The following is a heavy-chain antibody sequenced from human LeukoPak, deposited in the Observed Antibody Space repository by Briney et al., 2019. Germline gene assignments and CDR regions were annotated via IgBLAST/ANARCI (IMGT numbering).Heavy chain of an antibody. CDR2: IIPIFGTA. V-gene: IGHV1-69*05. J-gene: IGHJ4*02. Sequence: ASVKVSCKASGYTFTSYGISWVRQAPGQGLEWMGGIIPIFGTANYAQKFQGRVTMTRDTSTSTVYMELSRLRSDDTAVYYCARDRYSNGPPSDYWGQGTLVTVSS. CDR3: ARDRYSNGPPSDY. D-gene: IGHD4-11*01. CDR1: GYTFTSYG.